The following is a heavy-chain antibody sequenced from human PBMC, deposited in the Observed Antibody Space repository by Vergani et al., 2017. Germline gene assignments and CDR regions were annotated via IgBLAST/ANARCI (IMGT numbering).Heavy chain of an antibody. CDR3: ARSIVSRNPPDYFDN. CDR2: VADSGYF. CDR1: GGSLSGYY. D-gene: IGHD1-14*01. V-gene: IGHV4-59*01. Sequence: QVQLQESGPGLVRPSETLSLTCTVSGGSLSGYYWNWIRQTPGAGLEWIGYVADSGYFNYNPSLKTPVSMSSDTSNNQFSLMLSSVTVADTAVYYCARSIVSRNPPDYFDNWGQGTLVTVSS. J-gene: IGHJ4*02.